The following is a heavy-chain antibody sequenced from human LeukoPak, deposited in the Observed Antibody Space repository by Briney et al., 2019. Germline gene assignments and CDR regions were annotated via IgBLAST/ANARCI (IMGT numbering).Heavy chain of an antibody. Sequence: ASVKVSCKASGYTFTSYYMHWVRQAPGQGLEWMGIINPSGGSTSYAQKFQGRVTMTRDTSTSTVYMELSSLRSEDTTVYYCARAERWLQSPAVWYFDYWGQGTLVTVSS. V-gene: IGHV1-46*01. CDR2: INPSGGST. CDR3: ARAERWLQSPAVWYFDY. D-gene: IGHD5-24*01. J-gene: IGHJ4*02. CDR1: GYTFTSYY.